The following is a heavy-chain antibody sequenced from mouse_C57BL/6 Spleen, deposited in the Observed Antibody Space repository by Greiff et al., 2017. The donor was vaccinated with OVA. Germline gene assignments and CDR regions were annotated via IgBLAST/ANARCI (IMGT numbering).Heavy chain of an antibody. Sequence: VQLQQSGPELVKPGDSVKISCKASGYSFTGSFINWVMQSPGKSLEWIGRLNPYNGDTFYNQKFKGKATLTVDKPSSTAHMELRSLTSEDSAVYYCARGSSYPYWYFDVWGTGTTVTVSS. CDR1: GYSFTGSF. CDR3: ARGSSYPYWYFDV. J-gene: IGHJ1*03. D-gene: IGHD1-1*01. V-gene: IGHV1-20*01. CDR2: LNPYNGDT.